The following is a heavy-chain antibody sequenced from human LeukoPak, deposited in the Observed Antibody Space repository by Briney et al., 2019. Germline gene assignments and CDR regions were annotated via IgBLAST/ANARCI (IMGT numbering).Heavy chain of an antibody. CDR1: GFTFSDYY. CDR3: ARGPFWSGYYDD. J-gene: IGHJ4*02. Sequence: PGGSLRLSCAASGFTFSDYYMSWIRQAPGKGLEWVSYISDSGSTIYYADSVKGRFTISRDNAMNSLYLQVNSLRAEDTAVYYCARGPFWSGYYDDWGQGTLVTVSS. D-gene: IGHD3-3*01. CDR2: ISDSGSTI. V-gene: IGHV3-11*01.